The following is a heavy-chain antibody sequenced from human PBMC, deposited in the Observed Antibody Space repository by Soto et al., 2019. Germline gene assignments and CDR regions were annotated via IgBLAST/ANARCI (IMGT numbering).Heavy chain of an antibody. CDR2: IWYDGSNK. CDR1: GFTFSSYG. Sequence: GGSLRLSCAASGFTFSSYGMHWVRQAPGKGLEWVAVIWYDGSNKYYADSVKGRFTISRDNSKNTLYLQMSSLRVEDTAVYYCAKVRLRDYSLGYVFDSWGQGALVTVSS. CDR3: AKVRLRDYSLGYVFDS. D-gene: IGHD5-18*01. V-gene: IGHV3-30*02. J-gene: IGHJ4*02.